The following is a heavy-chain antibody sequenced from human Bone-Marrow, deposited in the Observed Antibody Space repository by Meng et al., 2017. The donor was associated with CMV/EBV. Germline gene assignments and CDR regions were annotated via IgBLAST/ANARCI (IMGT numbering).Heavy chain of an antibody. D-gene: IGHD2-2*02. CDR1: GYTFTGYY. V-gene: IGHV1-69*10. J-gene: IGHJ6*02. CDR3: ARGDVVVPAAILGMDYYYYYGMDV. CDR2: IIPILGIA. Sequence: SVKVSCKASGYTFTGYYMHWVRQAPGQGLEWMGGIIPILGIANYAQKFQGRVTITADKSTSTAYMELSSLRSEDTAVYYCARGDVVVPAAILGMDYYYYYGMDVWGQGTTVTVSS.